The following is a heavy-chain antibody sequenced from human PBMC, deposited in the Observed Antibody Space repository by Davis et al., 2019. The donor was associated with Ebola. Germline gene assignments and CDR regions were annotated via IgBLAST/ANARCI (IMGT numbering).Heavy chain of an antibody. CDR1: GYSFTSYG. CDR3: ARDDTSYYYDSSGYYFDY. Sequence: AASVKVSCKASGYSFTSYGISWVRQAPGQGLEWMGWISAYNGNTNYALRLQGRVTMTTDTSTSTAYMELRSLRSDDTAVYYCARDDTSYYYDSSGYYFDYWGQGTLVTVSS. CDR2: ISAYNGNT. D-gene: IGHD3-22*01. J-gene: IGHJ4*02. V-gene: IGHV1-18*01.